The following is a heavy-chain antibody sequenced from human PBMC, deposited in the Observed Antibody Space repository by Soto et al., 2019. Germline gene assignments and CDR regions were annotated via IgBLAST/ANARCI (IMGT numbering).Heavy chain of an antibody. CDR3: ARGRASFHFDN. CDR1: GYTFTNYV. CDR2: INAASGNT. J-gene: IGHJ4*02. Sequence: QVQLVQSGAEVKKPGASVKVSCKASGYTFTNYVMYWVRQAPGQSLEWVGWINAASGNTKYSQKFQDRVTLTRDTSATTVFMEMSSLGFEDTAVYFCARGRASFHFDNLGQGTPVTGSS. V-gene: IGHV1-3*01. D-gene: IGHD3-16*01.